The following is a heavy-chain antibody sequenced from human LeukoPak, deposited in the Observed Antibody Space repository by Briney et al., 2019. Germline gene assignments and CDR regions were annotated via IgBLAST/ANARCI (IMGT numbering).Heavy chain of an antibody. J-gene: IGHJ4*02. V-gene: IGHV1-2*02. D-gene: IGHD3-22*01. CDR3: ARGTYYDSSAYSGVRLFDY. Sequence: GASVKDSCRASGYTFTGYYMHWIRQAAGQGLEWMGWINPNSGRTNYAQKFQGRVTMTSDTPISTAYMDLSRLRSDDTALYDCARGTYYDSSAYSGVRLFDYWGQGTLVTVSS. CDR2: INPNSGRT. CDR1: GYTFTGYY.